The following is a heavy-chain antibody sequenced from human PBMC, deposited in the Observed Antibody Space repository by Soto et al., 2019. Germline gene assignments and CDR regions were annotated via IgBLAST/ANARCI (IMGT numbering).Heavy chain of an antibody. CDR1: GGTFSPYS. Sequence: QVQLVQSGAEVKKPGSSVKVSCKDSGGTFSPYSMFWVRQAPGQGLEWMGRIIPMLGVRNYAQRFQDRVTIIADKSTATVHMELSSLRSEDTALYYCTIGNWSGEVFDIWGQGTMVTVSS. V-gene: IGHV1-69*02. D-gene: IGHD2-21*01. CDR3: TIGNWSGEVFDI. CDR2: IIPMLGVR. J-gene: IGHJ3*02.